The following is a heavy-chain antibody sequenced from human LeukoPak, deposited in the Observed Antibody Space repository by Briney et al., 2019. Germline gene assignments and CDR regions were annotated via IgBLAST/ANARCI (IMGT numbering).Heavy chain of an antibody. CDR2: IYSGGST. J-gene: IGHJ4*02. V-gene: IGHV3-66*01. D-gene: IGHD2-2*01. Sequence: PGGSLGLSWAASGIIGSNNDMSWVRQAPGRGQEWVSGIYSGGSTYYADSGKGRFTISRGNSKNTLYLQMNSLRAEDAAVYYRTRDQIDQGDYVDYWGQGTLVTVSS. CDR1: GIIGSNND. CDR3: TRDQIDQGDYVDY.